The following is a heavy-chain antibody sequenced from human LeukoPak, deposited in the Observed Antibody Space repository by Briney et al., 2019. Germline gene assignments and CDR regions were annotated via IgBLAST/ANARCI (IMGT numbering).Heavy chain of an antibody. CDR1: GFTFSSYA. V-gene: IGHV3-30-3*01. J-gene: IGHJ4*02. Sequence: PGRSLRLSCAASGFTFSSYAMHWVRQAPGKGLEWVAVISYDGSNKYYADSVKGRFTISRDNSKNTLYLQMNSLRAEDTAVYYCAGGNGRIDYWGQGTLVTVSS. CDR2: ISYDGSNK. D-gene: IGHD4-23*01. CDR3: AGGNGRIDY.